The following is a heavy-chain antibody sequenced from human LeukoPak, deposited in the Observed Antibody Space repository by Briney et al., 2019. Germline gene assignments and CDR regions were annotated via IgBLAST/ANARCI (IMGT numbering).Heavy chain of an antibody. V-gene: IGHV4-34*01. D-gene: IGHD1-14*01. CDR1: GVSFSDYY. Sequence: PSETLSLTCAVYGVSFSDYYWSWIRQPPGKGLEWIGEINHSGSTNYNPSLKSRVTISVDTSKNQFSLKLSSVTAADTAVYYCARNRQGPWGQGTLVTVSS. CDR2: INHSGST. J-gene: IGHJ5*02. CDR3: ARNRQGP.